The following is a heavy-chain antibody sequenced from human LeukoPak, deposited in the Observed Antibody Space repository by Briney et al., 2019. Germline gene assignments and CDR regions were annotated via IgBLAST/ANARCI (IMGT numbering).Heavy chain of an antibody. V-gene: IGHV3-30*02. D-gene: IGHD3-3*01. CDR2: IKYDGSRT. Sequence: GGSLRLSCVVSGMTFDRHGMHWVRQPPGKRLEWLAFIKYDGSRTDYEDSVQGRFTVSRDNSKNTLYLEMNSLRAEDTAIYYCVKDTIFTVDPFDYWGQGTLVTVSS. CDR1: GMTFDRHG. J-gene: IGHJ4*02. CDR3: VKDTIFTVDPFDY.